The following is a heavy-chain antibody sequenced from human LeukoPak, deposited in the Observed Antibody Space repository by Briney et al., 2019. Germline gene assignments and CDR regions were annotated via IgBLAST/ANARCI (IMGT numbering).Heavy chain of an antibody. CDR3: ARDRYSSSGSYYYYYMDV. V-gene: IGHV1-18*01. J-gene: IGHJ6*03. CDR1: GYTFTSYG. CDR2: ISAYNGNT. Sequence: ASVKVSCKASGYTFTSYGISWVRQAPGQGLEWMGWISAYNGNTNYAQKLQGRVTMTTDTSTSTPYMELRSLRSDDTAVYYCARDRYSSSGSYYYYYMDVWGKGTTVTVSS. D-gene: IGHD6-19*01.